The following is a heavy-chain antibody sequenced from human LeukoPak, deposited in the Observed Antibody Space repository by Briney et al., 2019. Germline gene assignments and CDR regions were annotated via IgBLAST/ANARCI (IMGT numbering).Heavy chain of an antibody. CDR2: INPSGGST. D-gene: IGHD2-21*02. J-gene: IGHJ4*02. Sequence: ASVKVSFKASGYTFTSYYMHWVRQAPGQGLEWMGIINPSGGSTSYAQKFQGRVTMTRDTSTSTVYMELSSLRSEDTAVYYCAREAPSRGDDYYFDYWGQGTLVTVSS. CDR1: GYTFTSYY. V-gene: IGHV1-46*01. CDR3: AREAPSRGDDYYFDY.